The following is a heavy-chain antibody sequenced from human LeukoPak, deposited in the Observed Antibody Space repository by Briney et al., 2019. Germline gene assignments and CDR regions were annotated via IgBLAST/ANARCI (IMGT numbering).Heavy chain of an antibody. J-gene: IGHJ4*02. D-gene: IGHD6-19*01. Sequence: GGPLRLSCAASGFTFSDYYMSWIRQAPGKGLEWVSYISSSGSTIYYADSVKSRFTISRDNAKNSLYLQMNSLRAEDTAVYYCAREQHYSSGLDYWGQGTLVTVSS. CDR2: ISSSGSTI. CDR1: GFTFSDYY. V-gene: IGHV3-11*01. CDR3: AREQHYSSGLDY.